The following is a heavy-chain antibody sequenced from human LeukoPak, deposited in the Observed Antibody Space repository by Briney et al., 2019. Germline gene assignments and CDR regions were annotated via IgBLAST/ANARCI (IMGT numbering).Heavy chain of an antibody. CDR2: ISYDGNNK. CDR1: GFTFSNYG. Sequence: GGSLRLSCAASGFTFSNYGMHCVRQAPGKGLEWVAVISYDGNNKYYADSVKGRFSISRDNSKNTLYLQMNSLRAEDTAVYYCAKDQATQLWIVFLDYWGQGTLVTVSS. V-gene: IGHV3-30*18. CDR3: AKDQATQLWIVFLDY. D-gene: IGHD5-18*01. J-gene: IGHJ4*02.